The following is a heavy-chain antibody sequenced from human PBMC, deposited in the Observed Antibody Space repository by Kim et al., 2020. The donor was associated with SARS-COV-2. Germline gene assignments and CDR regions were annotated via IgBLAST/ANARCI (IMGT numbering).Heavy chain of an antibody. CDR3: AKDRGSGWWGGDY. CDR2: ISYDGSNK. Sequence: GGSLRLSCAASGFTFSSYGMHWVRQAPGKGLEWVAVISYDGSNKYYADSVKGRFTISRDNSKNTLYLQMNSLRAEDTAVYYCAKDRGSGWWGGDYWGQGTLVTVSS. D-gene: IGHD6-19*01. J-gene: IGHJ4*02. V-gene: IGHV3-30*18. CDR1: GFTFSSYG.